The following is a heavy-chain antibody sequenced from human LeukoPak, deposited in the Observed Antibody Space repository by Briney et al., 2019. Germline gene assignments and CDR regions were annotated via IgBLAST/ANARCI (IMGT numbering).Heavy chain of an antibody. V-gene: IGHV3-23*01. Sequence: PGGPLRLSCAASGFTFSSYAMSWVRQAPGRGLEWVSAISGSGGSTYYADSVKGRFTISRDSSKNTLYLQMNSLRAEDTAVYYCAKDDGITGTTDWFDPWGQGTLVTVSS. CDR3: AKDDGITGTTDWFDP. CDR1: GFTFSSYA. J-gene: IGHJ5*02. D-gene: IGHD1-7*01. CDR2: ISGSGGST.